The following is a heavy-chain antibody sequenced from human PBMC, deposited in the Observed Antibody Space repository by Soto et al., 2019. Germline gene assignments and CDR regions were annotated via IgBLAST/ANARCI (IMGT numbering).Heavy chain of an antibody. V-gene: IGHV4-30-2*01. D-gene: IGHD3-22*01. CDR1: GGSISSGGYS. CDR3: ARGGSYYYDSSGYSGKKGALPVDY. Sequence: QLQLQESGSGLVKPSQTLSLTCAVSGGSISSGGYSWSWIRQPPGKGLEWIGYIYHSGSTYYNPSLKSRVTISVDRSKNQFSLELSSVTAADTAVYYCARGGSYYYDSSGYSGKKGALPVDYWGQGTLVTVSS. CDR2: IYHSGST. J-gene: IGHJ4*02.